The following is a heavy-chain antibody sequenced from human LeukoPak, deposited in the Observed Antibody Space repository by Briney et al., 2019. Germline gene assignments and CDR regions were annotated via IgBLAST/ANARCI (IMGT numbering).Heavy chain of an antibody. CDR1: GFSFNTYA. J-gene: IGHJ4*02. Sequence: PGGSLRLSCAASGFSFNTYAMHWVRQAPGKGLEWVALIWNDGSDKFYSNSVRGQFTISRDNSKNTVSLQINNLRPEDTAVYYCARKTFGSGSYPDFWGQGTLVTVSS. CDR2: IWNDGSDK. CDR3: ARKTFGSGSYPDF. D-gene: IGHD3-10*01. V-gene: IGHV3-33*01.